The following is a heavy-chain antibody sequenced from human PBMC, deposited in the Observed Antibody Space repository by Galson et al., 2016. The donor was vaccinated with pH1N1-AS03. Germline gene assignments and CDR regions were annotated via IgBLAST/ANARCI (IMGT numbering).Heavy chain of an antibody. CDR3: VRGSPHSSSTNYAFDI. CDR2: INTDSGGT. D-gene: IGHD6-13*01. CDR1: GYAFTDYY. J-gene: IGHJ3*02. V-gene: IGHV1-2*02. Sequence: SVKVSCKASGYAFTDYYMHLLRQAPGQGLEWMAWINTDSGGTDYAQKFQGRVTMTRDASISTTYMELSSLRSDDTAVYYCVRGSPHSSSTNYAFDIWGQGTVVTVSS.